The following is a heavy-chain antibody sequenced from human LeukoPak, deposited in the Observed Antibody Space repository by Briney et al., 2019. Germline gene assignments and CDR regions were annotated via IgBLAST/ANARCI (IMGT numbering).Heavy chain of an antibody. D-gene: IGHD5-24*01. CDR3: AKEGRSLQTY. J-gene: IGHJ4*02. CDR1: GFTFSDYY. Sequence: GGSLRLSCAASGFTFSDYYMSWIRLAPGKGLEWVANIKEDGTETYYVDSVKGRFTISRDNAKNSLYLQMNSLRVEDTAVYYCAKEGRSLQTYWGQGTLVTVSS. V-gene: IGHV3-7*03. CDR2: IKEDGTET.